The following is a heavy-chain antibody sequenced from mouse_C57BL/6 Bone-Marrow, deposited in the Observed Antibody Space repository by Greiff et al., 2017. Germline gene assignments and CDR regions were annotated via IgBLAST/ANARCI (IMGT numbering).Heavy chain of an antibody. CDR1: GYTFTSYW. V-gene: IGHV1-59*01. J-gene: IGHJ2*01. CDR2: IDPSDSYT. CDR3: ARSPYYYGSSGDFDY. D-gene: IGHD1-1*01. Sequence: VKLQQPGAELVRPGTSVKLSCKASGYTFTSYWMHWVKQRPGQGLEWIGVIDPSDSYTNYNQKFKGKATLTVDTSSSTAYMQLSSLTSEDSAVYYCARSPYYYGSSGDFDYWGQGTTLTVSS.